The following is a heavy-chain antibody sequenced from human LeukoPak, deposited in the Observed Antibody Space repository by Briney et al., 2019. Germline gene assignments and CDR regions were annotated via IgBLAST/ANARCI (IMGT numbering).Heavy chain of an antibody. J-gene: IGHJ4*02. CDR1: GGSFSGYY. CDR3: ARGGNWGLN. D-gene: IGHD7-27*01. V-gene: IGHV4-34*01. CDR2: INHSGST. Sequence: SETLSLTCAVYGGSFSGYYWSWIRQPPGKGLEWIGEINHSGSTNYNPSLKSRVTISVDTSKNQFSLRLSSVTAADTAVYYCARGGNWGLNWGQGTLVTVSS.